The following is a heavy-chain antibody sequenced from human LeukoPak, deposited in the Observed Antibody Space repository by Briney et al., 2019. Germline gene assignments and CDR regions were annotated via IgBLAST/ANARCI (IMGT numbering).Heavy chain of an antibody. Sequence: PSQTLSLTCTVSGGSISSGDYYWSWIRQPPGKGLEWIGYIYYNGNTYYNPSLKSRVSISVHTSKNQFSLKLSSVSAADTAVYYCARELPYGSGSYYTGWGQGTLVTVSS. D-gene: IGHD3-10*01. CDR1: GGSISSGDYY. CDR3: ARELPYGSGSYYTG. V-gene: IGHV4-30-4*08. CDR2: IYYNGNT. J-gene: IGHJ4*02.